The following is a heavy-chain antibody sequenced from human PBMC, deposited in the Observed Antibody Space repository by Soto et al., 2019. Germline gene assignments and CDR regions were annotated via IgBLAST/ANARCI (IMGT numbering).Heavy chain of an antibody. Sequence: QVQLQESGPGLVKPSETLSLTCTVSGGSISSFHWSWIRQPPGKGLDWIGYVYYTGSTNYNPSFKSRVTISVDTSKNQFSLKLTSVTAADTAVYYCVRWVGHFDFWGQGTLVTVSS. CDR3: VRWVGHFDF. J-gene: IGHJ4*02. D-gene: IGHD1-26*01. V-gene: IGHV4-59*03. CDR1: GGSISSFH. CDR2: VYYTGST.